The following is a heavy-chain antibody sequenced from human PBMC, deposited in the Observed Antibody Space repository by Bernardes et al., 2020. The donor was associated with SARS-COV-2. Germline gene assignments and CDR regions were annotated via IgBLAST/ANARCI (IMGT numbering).Heavy chain of an antibody. Sequence: GGSLRLSCEGSGFTFDLYAIHWVRQVPGKGLEWVSAISGSGGSTYYADSVKGRFTISRDNSKNTLYLQMNSLRAEDTAVYYCAKVRRIAVAGPPHWFDPWGQGTLVTVSS. J-gene: IGHJ5*02. CDR2: ISGSGGST. D-gene: IGHD6-19*01. CDR3: AKVRRIAVAGPPHWFDP. V-gene: IGHV3-23*01. CDR1: GFTFDLYA.